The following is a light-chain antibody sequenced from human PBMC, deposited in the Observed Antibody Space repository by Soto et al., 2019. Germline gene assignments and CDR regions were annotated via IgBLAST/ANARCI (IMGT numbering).Light chain of an antibody. CDR2: GVS. CDR1: SSDVGNYNL. V-gene: IGLV2-23*02. CDR3: CSYAGPSTFVI. Sequence: QSALTQPASVSGSPGQSITISCTGTSSDVGNYNLVSWYQQYPGKAPKLVIFGVSERPSGISNRFSGSKSGNTASLTISGLQAEDEADYYCCSYAGPSTFVIFGGGTNSPS. J-gene: IGLJ2*01.